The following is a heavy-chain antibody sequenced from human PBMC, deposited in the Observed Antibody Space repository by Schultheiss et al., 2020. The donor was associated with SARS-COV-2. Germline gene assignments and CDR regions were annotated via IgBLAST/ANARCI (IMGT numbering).Heavy chain of an antibody. Sequence: SETLSLTCTVSGGSISSYYWSWIRQPPGKGLEWIGYIYYSGSTYYNPSLKSRVTITVDTSKNQFSLKLSSVTAADTAVYYCARERMIVVVITTSGMDVWGQGTTVTVSS. CDR1: GGSISSYY. V-gene: IGHV4-59*12. CDR3: ARERMIVVVITTSGMDV. CDR2: IYYSGST. D-gene: IGHD3-22*01. J-gene: IGHJ6*02.